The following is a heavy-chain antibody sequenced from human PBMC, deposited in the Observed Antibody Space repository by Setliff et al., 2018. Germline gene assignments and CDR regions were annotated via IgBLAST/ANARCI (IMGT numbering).Heavy chain of an antibody. V-gene: IGHV4-4*08. J-gene: IGHJ4*02. Sequence: PSETLSLTCTVSGDSIINYYWSWIRQPPGKGLEWIGDIYSSGNTNYNPSLKSRVTISVDTSKNQFSLNLTSVTAADTAVYYCARARSLDFDYWGPGTLVTVSS. CDR3: ARARSLDFDY. CDR2: IYSSGNT. CDR1: GDSIINYY.